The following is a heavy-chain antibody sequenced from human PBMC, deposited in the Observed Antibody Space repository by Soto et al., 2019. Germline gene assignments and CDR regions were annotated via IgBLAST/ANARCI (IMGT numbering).Heavy chain of an antibody. V-gene: IGHV4-34*01. CDR3: ARWGSGCYYFDY. Sequence: QVQLQQWGAGLLKPSETLSLTGAVYGGSFSGYYWSWVRQPPGKGLEWIGEINHSGSNNYNPSLKSRVTISVDTAKNQFSLKLSAVTAADTAVYFCARWGSGCYYFDYWGQGTLFTVSS. J-gene: IGHJ4*02. CDR2: INHSGSN. D-gene: IGHD6-19*01. CDR1: GGSFSGYY.